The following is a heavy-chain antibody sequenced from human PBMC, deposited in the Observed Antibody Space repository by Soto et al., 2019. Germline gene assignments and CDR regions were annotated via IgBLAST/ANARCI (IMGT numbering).Heavy chain of an antibody. CDR1: GGSISSGDYY. V-gene: IGHV4-30-4*01. J-gene: IGHJ6*02. Sequence: SETLSLTCTVSGGSISSGDYYWSWIRQPPGKGLEWIGYIYYSGSTYYNPSLKSRVTISVDTSKNQFSLKLSSVTAADTAVYYCAREQSATLYYYGMDVWGQGTTVTVSS. CDR3: AREQSATLYYYGMDV. CDR2: IYYSGST. D-gene: IGHD1-26*01.